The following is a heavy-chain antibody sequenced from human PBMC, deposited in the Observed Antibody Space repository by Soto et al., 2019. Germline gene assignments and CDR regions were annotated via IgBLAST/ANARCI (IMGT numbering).Heavy chain of an antibody. Sequence: SVKVSCKASGGTFSSYAISCVRQAPGQVLEWMGGIIPIFGTANYAQKFQGRVAITADKSTSTAYMELSSLRSEDTAVYYCARHIVVVPAAILSYYYYGMDVWGQGTTVTVSS. D-gene: IGHD2-2*02. V-gene: IGHV1-69*06. CDR2: IIPIFGTA. CDR1: GGTFSSYA. J-gene: IGHJ6*02. CDR3: ARHIVVVPAAILSYYYYGMDV.